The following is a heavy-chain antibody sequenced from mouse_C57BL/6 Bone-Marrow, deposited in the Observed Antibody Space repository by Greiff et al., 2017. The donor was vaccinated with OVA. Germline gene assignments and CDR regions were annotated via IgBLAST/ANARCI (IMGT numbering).Heavy chain of an antibody. CDR2: ISSGGSYT. V-gene: IGHV5-6*01. CDR1: GFTFSSYG. D-gene: IGHD1-1*01. CDR3: ARQRIYYYGSSDY. Sequence: EVQLVESGGDLVKPGGSLKLSCAASGFTFSSYGMSWVRQTPDKRLEWVATISSGGSYTYYPDSVKGRFTISRDNAKNTLYLQMSSLKSEDTAMYYCARQRIYYYGSSDYWGQGTTLTVSS. J-gene: IGHJ2*01.